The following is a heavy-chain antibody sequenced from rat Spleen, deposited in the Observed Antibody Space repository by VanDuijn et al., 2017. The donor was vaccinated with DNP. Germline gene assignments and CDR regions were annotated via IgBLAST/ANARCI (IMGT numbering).Heavy chain of an antibody. D-gene: IGHD1-2*01. CDR2: ISYDGSGT. V-gene: IGHV5-7*01. CDR3: VRHEDSSSHIYGFAY. CDR1: RFTFSDYN. J-gene: IGHJ3*01. Sequence: EVQLVESGGGLVQPGGSLKLSCAASRFTFSDYNMAWVRQAPKKGLEWVATISYDGSGTFYRDSVKGRFTISRDNTKNTQYLQMDSLRSEDTATYYCVRHEDSSSHIYGFAYWGQGTLVTVSS.